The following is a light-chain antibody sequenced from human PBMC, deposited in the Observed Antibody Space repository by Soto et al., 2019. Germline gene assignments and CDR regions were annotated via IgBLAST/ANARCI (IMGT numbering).Light chain of an antibody. CDR3: QQSYNSPQT. V-gene: IGKV1-39*01. Sequence: DIQMTQSPSSLSASVGDEVTITCRAGQTIMTYLNWYQLKPGKPPRLLIYAASSLQSGVPSRFSGSGSGTDFTLTISSLQPEDFATYSCQQSYNSPQTFGRGTKVDIK. J-gene: IGKJ1*01. CDR2: AAS. CDR1: QTIMTY.